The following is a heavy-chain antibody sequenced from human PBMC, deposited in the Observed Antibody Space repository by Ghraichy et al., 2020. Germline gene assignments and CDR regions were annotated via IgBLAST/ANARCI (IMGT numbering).Heavy chain of an antibody. J-gene: IGHJ4*02. Sequence: GGSLRLSCEASGFPFSVYWMSWVRQAPGKGLEWVANIAKHGRREYYIDSVRGRFSISRDNIKNSLYLQMDSLRAEDTALYYCARDATAPNFDSWGQGTLVTVSS. V-gene: IGHV3-7*03. CDR2: IAKHGRRE. D-gene: IGHD2-21*02. CDR1: GFPFSVYW. CDR3: ARDATAPNFDS.